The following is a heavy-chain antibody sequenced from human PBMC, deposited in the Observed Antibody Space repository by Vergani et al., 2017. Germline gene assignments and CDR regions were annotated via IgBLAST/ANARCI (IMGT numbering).Heavy chain of an antibody. CDR1: GFTFSSYS. D-gene: IGHD3-22*01. V-gene: IGHV3-48*01. CDR2: ISSSSSTI. Sequence: VQLVESGGGVVQPGGSLRLSCAASGFTFSSYSMNWVRQAPGKGLEWVSYISSSSSTIYYADSVKGRFTISRDNAKNSLYLQMNSLRAEDTAVYYCARDSVYDSSGYYPAYYYGMDVWGQGTTVTVSS. CDR3: ARDSVYDSSGYYPAYYYGMDV. J-gene: IGHJ6*02.